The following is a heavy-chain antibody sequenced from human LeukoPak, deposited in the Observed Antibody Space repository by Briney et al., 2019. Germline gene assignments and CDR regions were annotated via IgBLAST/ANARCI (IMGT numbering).Heavy chain of an antibody. D-gene: IGHD3-9*01. CDR3: ARDRHYDILTGYLDC. CDR1: GYTFTSYG. J-gene: IGHJ4*02. V-gene: IGHV1-3*01. Sequence: ASVKVSCKASGYTFTSYGMHWGGQAHGQRVERMGWINAGNGNTKYSQTFQCRVTITRDTSASTAYMELSSLRSEDTAVYFCARDRHYDILTGYLDCWGQGTLVTVSS. CDR2: INAGNGNT.